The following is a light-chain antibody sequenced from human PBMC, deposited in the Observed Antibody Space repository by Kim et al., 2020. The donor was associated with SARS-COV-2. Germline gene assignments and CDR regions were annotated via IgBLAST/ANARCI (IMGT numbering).Light chain of an antibody. CDR2: DKN. CDR1: SLSTYS. V-gene: IGLV3-19*01. J-gene: IGLJ1*01. Sequence: SSELTQDPTVSVALGQTVHISCQGDSLSTYSTSWYQQKPGQAPNLVIYDKNNRPSGIPDRFSGSSSGTTASLTISVAQADDEADYYCHSRDSSGKLYVFGTGTKVTVL. CDR3: HSRDSSGKLYV.